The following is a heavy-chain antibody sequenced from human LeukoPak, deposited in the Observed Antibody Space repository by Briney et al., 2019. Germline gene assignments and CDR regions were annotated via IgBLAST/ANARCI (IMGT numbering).Heavy chain of an antibody. J-gene: IGHJ4*02. V-gene: IGHV4-30-4*08. CDR1: GGSISSGDNY. Sequence: SETLSLTCTVSGGSISSGDNYWSWIRQPPGKGLEWIGYSYYSGSTYYNPSLKSRVTISVDTSKNQFSLKLSSVTAADTAVYYCARGDLYSSSWYNRGQGTLVTVSS. CDR2: SYYSGST. CDR3: ARGDLYSSSWYN. D-gene: IGHD6-13*01.